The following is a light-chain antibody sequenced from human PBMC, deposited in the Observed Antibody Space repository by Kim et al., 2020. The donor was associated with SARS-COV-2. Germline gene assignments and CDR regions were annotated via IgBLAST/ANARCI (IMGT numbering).Light chain of an antibody. CDR3: QKCDSAPWT. J-gene: IGKJ1*01. CDR1: QDISNY. CDR2: AAS. Sequence: DRFTITRRASQDISNYLSWFQLKPGKAPKLLIYAASALQPGVPSRFSGSGSGTDFTLTVTSLQPEDVATYYCQKCDSAPWTFGQGTKVDIK. V-gene: IGKV1-27*01.